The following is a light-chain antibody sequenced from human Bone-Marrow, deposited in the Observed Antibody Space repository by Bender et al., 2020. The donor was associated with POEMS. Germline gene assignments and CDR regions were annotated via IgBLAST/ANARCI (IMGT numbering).Light chain of an antibody. CDR3: QSYDNSLGGWV. J-gene: IGLJ3*02. CDR1: SSNTGSGYD. V-gene: IGLV1-40*01. Sequence: QFALTQPASVSGAPGQRVTISCTGSSSNTGSGYDINWYQHLPGTAPKLLIYGYNNRPSGVPDRFSGSKSGTSASLAITGLQAEDEGDYYCQSYDNSLGGWVFGGGTKLTVL. CDR2: GYN.